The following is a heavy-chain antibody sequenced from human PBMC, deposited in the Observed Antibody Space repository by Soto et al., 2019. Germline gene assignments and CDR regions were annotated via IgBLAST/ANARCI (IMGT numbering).Heavy chain of an antibody. Sequence: EVQLVESGGGLVKPGGALRLPCAASGFTFSSYTMHWVRQAPGKGLEWVAAITSTSTYIYYTDSLTGRFTISRDNAKNSLYLQMNSLGPGDTAVYYCARDGARDRGDKGFDYWGQGPGVTVSS. CDR1: GFTFSSYT. J-gene: IGHJ4*02. CDR3: ARDGARDRGDKGFDY. CDR2: ITSTSTYI. V-gene: IGHV3-21*01. D-gene: IGHD2-21*02.